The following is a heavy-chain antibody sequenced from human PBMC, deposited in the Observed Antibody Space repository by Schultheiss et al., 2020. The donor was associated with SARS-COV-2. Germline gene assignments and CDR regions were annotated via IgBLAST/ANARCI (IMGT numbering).Heavy chain of an antibody. J-gene: IGHJ6*02. V-gene: IGHV3-30-3*01. CDR3: ARGLATVTAGQYYYYGMDV. CDR1: GFTFSSYA. D-gene: IGHD4-11*01. CDR2: ISYDGSNK. Sequence: GGSLRLSCAASGFTFSSYAMHWVRQAPGKGLEWVAVISYDGSNKYYADSVKGRFTISRDNAKNSLYLQMNSLRAEDTAVYYCARGLATVTAGQYYYYGMDVWGQGTTVTVSS.